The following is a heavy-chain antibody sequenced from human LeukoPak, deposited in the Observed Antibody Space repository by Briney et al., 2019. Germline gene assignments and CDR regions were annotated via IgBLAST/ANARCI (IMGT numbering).Heavy chain of an antibody. CDR3: ARQSRDGSKTRGYYFDS. Sequence: PGESLQISCQVSGYIFTNYWIGWVRQMPGKGLESMGIIYPADSDTTSSPSFDGQVTISADKSIDTVYLQWSSLKASDTATYYCARQSRDGSKTRGYYFDSWGQGTLVTVSS. CDR1: GYIFTNYW. V-gene: IGHV5-51*01. D-gene: IGHD4/OR15-4a*01. J-gene: IGHJ4*02. CDR2: IYPADSDT.